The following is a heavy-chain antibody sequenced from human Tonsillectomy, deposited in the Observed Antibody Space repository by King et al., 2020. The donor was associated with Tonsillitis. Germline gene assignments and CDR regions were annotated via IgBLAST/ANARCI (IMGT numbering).Heavy chain of an antibody. V-gene: IGHV3-21*01. J-gene: IGHJ4*02. D-gene: IGHD2-2*01. Sequence: VQLVESGGGLVKPGGSLRLSCAASGFTFSSYSMNWVRQAPGKGLEGVSSISSSSSYIYYAESVKGRFTISRDNAKNSLYLQMNSLRAEDTAVYYCARDVRYCSSTSCYGRWGQGTLVTVSS. CDR3: ARDVRYCSSTSCYGR. CDR1: GFTFSSYS. CDR2: ISSSSSYI.